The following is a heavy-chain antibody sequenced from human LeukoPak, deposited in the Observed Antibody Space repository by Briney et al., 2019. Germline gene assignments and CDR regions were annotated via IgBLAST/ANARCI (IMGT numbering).Heavy chain of an antibody. J-gene: IGHJ4*02. V-gene: IGHV4-59*01. D-gene: IGHD2-15*01. CDR1: GGSISSYY. CDR2: IYYSGST. CDR3: ARDFCSDGSCYSYFHY. Sequence: TXSLTCTVSGGSISSYYWSWIRQPPGKGLEWIGYIYYSGSTNYNPSLKSRVTISVDTSKNQFSLKLSSVTAADTAVYYCARDFCSDGSCYSYFHYWGQGILVTVSS.